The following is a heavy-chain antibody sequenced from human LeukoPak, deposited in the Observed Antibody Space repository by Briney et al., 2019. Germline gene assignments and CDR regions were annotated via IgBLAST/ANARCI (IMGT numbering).Heavy chain of an antibody. Sequence: GESLKISCKGSGYSFTSYWIGWVRQMPGKGLEWMGIIYPGDSDTRYSPSFQGQVTISADKSISTAYLQWSSLKASDTAMYYCARGGSYWTLKQSFDYWGQETLVTVSS. CDR2: IYPGDSDT. D-gene: IGHD1-26*01. CDR1: GYSFTSYW. J-gene: IGHJ4*02. V-gene: IGHV5-51*01. CDR3: ARGGSYWTLKQSFDY.